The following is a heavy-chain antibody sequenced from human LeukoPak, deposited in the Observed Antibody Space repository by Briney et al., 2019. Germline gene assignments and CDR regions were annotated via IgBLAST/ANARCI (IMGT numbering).Heavy chain of an antibody. D-gene: IGHD5-12*01. V-gene: IGHV3-30-3*01. J-gene: IGHJ6*02. CDR1: GLTFSNYA. CDR3: ARSRNRYSDSSYGMDV. Sequence: GGSLRLSCEVSGLTFSNYAMHWVRQAPGKGLEWVSVISYDGDSTYNADSVRGRFTISRDNSKNTLYLQMNSLRPEDTALYSCARSRNRYSDSSYGMDVWGQGTTVTVSS. CDR2: ISYDGDST.